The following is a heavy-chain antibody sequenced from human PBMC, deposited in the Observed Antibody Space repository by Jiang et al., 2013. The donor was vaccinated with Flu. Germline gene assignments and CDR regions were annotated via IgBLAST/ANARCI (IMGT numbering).Heavy chain of an antibody. V-gene: IGHV6-1*01. D-gene: IGHD1-14*01. CDR3: AREPYRTREFDY. CDR2: TYYRSNWYN. J-gene: IGHJ4*02. Sequence: TYYRSNWYNDYAISVKSRITIKADASKNQFSLQLNSVTPEDTAVYYCAREPYRTREFDYWGRGTLVTVSS.